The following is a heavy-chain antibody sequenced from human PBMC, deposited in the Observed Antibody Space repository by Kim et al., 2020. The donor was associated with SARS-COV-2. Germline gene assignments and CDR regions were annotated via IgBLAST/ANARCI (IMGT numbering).Heavy chain of an antibody. V-gene: IGHV3-74*01. CDR1: GFTFSSYW. Sequence: GGSLRLSCAASGFTFSSYWMHWVRQVPGKGLEWVSRINGDGSSTSFADSVKGRFTISRDNAKNTLYVQINNLRAEDTAVYYCARGVLRNYGLDVWGQGTTVTVSS. CDR2: INGDGSST. J-gene: IGHJ6*02. CDR3: ARGVLRNYGLDV. D-gene: IGHD3-10*01.